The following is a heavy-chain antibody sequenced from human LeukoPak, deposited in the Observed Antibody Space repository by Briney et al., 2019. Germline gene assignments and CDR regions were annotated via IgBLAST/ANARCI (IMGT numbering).Heavy chain of an antibody. Sequence: ASVKVSCKASGGTFSSYAISWVRQAPGQGLEWMGGIIPIFGTANYALKFQGRVTITADGSTSTAYMELSSLRSEDTAVYYCARGGSYYDILTDFDYWGQGTLVTVSS. J-gene: IGHJ4*02. D-gene: IGHD3-9*01. CDR2: IIPIFGTA. CDR1: GGTFSSYA. V-gene: IGHV1-69*13. CDR3: ARGGSYYDILTDFDY.